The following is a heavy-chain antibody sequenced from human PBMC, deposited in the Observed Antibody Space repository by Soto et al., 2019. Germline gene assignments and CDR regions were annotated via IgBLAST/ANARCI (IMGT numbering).Heavy chain of an antibody. D-gene: IGHD1-26*01. V-gene: IGHV3-30*03. CDR2: ISHDGTKK. J-gene: IGHJ3*01. Sequence: VHLVESGGGVVQPGRSLRLSCAASRLTFNIYVIYWVRQAPGKGLEWVALISHDGTKKYYADSVKGRFTISRDNSNNTLYLQMNSLRSDDTAIYHCAIIHSGSFGFDVWGQGTVVTFS. CDR3: AIIHSGSFGFDV. CDR1: RLTFNIYV.